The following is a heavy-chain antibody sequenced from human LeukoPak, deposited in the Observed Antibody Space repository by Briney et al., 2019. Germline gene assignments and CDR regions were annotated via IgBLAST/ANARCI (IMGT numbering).Heavy chain of an antibody. V-gene: IGHV3-7*01. Sequence: GGSLRLSCAPSGFTFSSYAMSWVRQAPGKGLEWVAKIKQDGSEKYYVDSVKGRFTISRDNAKNSMYLLMNSLRVEDTAVYYCVRDVLYYYGAERLFWFDPWGQGTLVTVSS. J-gene: IGHJ5*02. D-gene: IGHD3-10*01. CDR2: IKQDGSEK. CDR1: GFTFSSYA. CDR3: VRDVLYYYGAERLFWFDP.